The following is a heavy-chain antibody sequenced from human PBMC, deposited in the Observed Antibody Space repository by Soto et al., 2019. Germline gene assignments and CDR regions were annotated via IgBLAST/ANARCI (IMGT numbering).Heavy chain of an antibody. CDR2: IIPILGIA. CDR3: ASRRDWVGVEGAFDI. Sequence: ASVKVSCKASGGTFSSYAISWVRQAPGQGLEWMGGIIPILGIANYAQKFQGRVTITADKSTSTAYMELSSLRSEDTAVYYCASRRDWVGVEGAFDIWGQGTMVTVSS. CDR1: GGTFSSYA. J-gene: IGHJ3*02. V-gene: IGHV1-69*10. D-gene: IGHD3-10*01.